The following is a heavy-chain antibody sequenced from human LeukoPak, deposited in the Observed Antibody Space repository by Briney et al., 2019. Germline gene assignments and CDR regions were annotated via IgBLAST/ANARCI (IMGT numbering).Heavy chain of an antibody. J-gene: IGHJ4*02. CDR2: ITGSGGST. D-gene: IGHD6-13*01. V-gene: IGHV3-23*01. Sequence: GGSLRLSCAASGFTFSTYAASSVRQAPGKGLEWVSAITGSGGSTYYADSVKGRFTISRDNSNNTLYLQMNSLRAEDTAVYYCARVAIAAADPYYFDYWGQGTLVTVPS. CDR1: GFTFSTYA. CDR3: ARVAIAAADPYYFDY.